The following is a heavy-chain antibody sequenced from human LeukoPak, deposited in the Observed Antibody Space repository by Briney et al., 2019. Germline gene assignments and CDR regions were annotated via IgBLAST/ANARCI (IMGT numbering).Heavy chain of an antibody. CDR2: IYSDGSST. D-gene: IGHD2-21*02. CDR1: GFTFSSYW. CDR3: ARLPDNCGGDCYRDY. Sequence: GGSLTLSCAASGFTFSSYWMHWVRQAPGKGLVWVSRIYSDGSSTNYADSVKGRFTISRDNAKNSLYLQMNSLRVEDTAVYYCARLPDNCGGDCYRDYWGQ. J-gene: IGHJ4*02. V-gene: IGHV3-74*01.